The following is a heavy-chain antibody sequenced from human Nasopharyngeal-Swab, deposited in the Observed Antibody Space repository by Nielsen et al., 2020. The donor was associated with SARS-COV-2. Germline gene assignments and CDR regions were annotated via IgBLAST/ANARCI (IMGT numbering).Heavy chain of an antibody. J-gene: IGHJ6*02. D-gene: IGHD3-16*01. CDR3: ARGGDWRLSP. CDR2: IYYSGST. V-gene: IGHV4-39*01. Sequence: SETLSLTCTVSGGSISSSSYYWGWIRQPPGKGLEWIGSIYYSGSTYYNPSLKSRVTISVDTSKNQFSLILSSVTAADTAVYYCARGGDWRLSPWGQGTTVIVSS. CDR1: GGSISSSSYY.